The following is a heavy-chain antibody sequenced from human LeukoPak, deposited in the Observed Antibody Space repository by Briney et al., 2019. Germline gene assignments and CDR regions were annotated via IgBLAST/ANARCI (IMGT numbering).Heavy chain of an antibody. CDR1: GFTFSTYA. CDR3: AKALYGDYGRFDY. Sequence: GGSLRLSCAASGFTFSTYAMSWVRQAPGKGLVWVSTISDGGSDTHYADSVKGRFTISRDNSKNTLYLQMNSLRADDTAVYCCAKALYGDYGRFDYWGQGTLVTVSS. D-gene: IGHD4-17*01. CDR2: ISDGGSDT. J-gene: IGHJ4*02. V-gene: IGHV3-23*01.